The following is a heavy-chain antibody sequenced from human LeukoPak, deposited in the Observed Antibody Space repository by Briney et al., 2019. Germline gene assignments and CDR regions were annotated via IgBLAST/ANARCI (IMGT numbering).Heavy chain of an antibody. CDR1: GFTFSSYW. CDR2: INSDVSST. Sequence: GGSLRLSCAASGFTFSSYWMHWVRQAPGKGLVWVSRINSDVSSTSYADSVKGRFTISRDNAKNTLYLQMNSLRAEATAVYYCARDVWATVTKAPYYYYYPYLDVWGKGTTVTVSS. D-gene: IGHD4-17*01. V-gene: IGHV3-74*01. CDR3: ARDVWATVTKAPYYYYYPYLDV. J-gene: IGHJ6*03.